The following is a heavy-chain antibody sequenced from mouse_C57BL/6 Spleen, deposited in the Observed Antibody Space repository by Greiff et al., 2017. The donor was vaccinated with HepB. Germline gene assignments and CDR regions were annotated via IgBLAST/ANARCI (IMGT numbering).Heavy chain of an antibody. CDR2: IDPSDSYT. CDR1: GYTFTSYW. V-gene: IGHV1-50*01. J-gene: IGHJ3*01. D-gene: IGHD3-2*02. CDR3: ARSGAQATWFAY. Sequence: QVQLKQPGAELVKPGASVKLSCKASGYTFTSYWMQWVKQRPGQGLEWIGEIDPSDSYTNYNQKFKGKATLTVDTSSSTAYMQLSSLTSEDSAVYYCARSGAQATWFAYWGQGTLVTVSA.